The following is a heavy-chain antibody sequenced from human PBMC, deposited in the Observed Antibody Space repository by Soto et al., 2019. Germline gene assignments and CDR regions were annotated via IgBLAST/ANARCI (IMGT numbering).Heavy chain of an antibody. J-gene: IGHJ4*02. Sequence: QVQLVPSGAEVKKPGASLKVSCKASGYTFNSYGISWVRQSPGHGLEWMGWLSAYNGNNKYAQKLQGRVTMTTDTSTSTAYIELRSLRSDDTAVYYCARDSPPVDYWGQGTLVTVSS. V-gene: IGHV1-18*01. CDR3: ARDSPPVDY. CDR2: LSAYNGNN. CDR1: GYTFNSYG.